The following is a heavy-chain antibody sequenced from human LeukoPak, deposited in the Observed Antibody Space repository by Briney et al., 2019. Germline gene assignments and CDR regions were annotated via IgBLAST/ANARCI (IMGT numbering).Heavy chain of an antibody. CDR3: ARNYYDTTGGFATHWYFDL. Sequence: SETLSLTCTVSGGSMNSYYWSWVRQPPGKGLEWIAYIYYLGSTSYSPSLRGRGSISVDTSKNQFSLNLNSVTAADTAIYYCARNYYDTTGGFATHWYFDLWGRGTLVTVSP. D-gene: IGHD3-22*01. CDR2: IYYLGST. CDR1: GGSMNSYY. J-gene: IGHJ2*01. V-gene: IGHV4-59*01.